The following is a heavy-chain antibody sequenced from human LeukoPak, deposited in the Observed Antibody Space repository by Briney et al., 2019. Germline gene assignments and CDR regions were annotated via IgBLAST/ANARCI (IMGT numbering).Heavy chain of an antibody. CDR3: ARHPRDYGSGSYYYYYMDV. CDR1: GYSISSGYY. CDR2: IYHSGST. J-gene: IGHJ6*03. V-gene: IGHV4-38-2*02. Sequence: SETLSLTCTVSGYSISSGYYWGWIRQPPGKGLEWIGSIYHSGSTYYNPSLKSRVTISVDTSKNQFSLKLSSVTAADTAVYYCARHPRDYGSGSYYYYYMDVWGKGTTVTISS. D-gene: IGHD3-10*01.